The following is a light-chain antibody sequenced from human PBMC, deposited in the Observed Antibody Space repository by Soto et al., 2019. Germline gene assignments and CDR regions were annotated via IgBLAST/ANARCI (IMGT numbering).Light chain of an antibody. V-gene: IGKV1-5*01. CDR3: QQYDNVLFT. CDR1: QNINIW. Sequence: DIQMTQSHSTLSASVGDRVTITCRAIQNINIWLAWYQQKPGKAPNLLIYDASRLERGVPSRFSGSGSGTDFTFTISSLQPEDIATYYCQQYDNVLFTFGGGTNVDVK. CDR2: DAS. J-gene: IGKJ4*01.